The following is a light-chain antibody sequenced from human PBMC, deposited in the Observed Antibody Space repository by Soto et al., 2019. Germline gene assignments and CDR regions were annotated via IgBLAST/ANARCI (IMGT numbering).Light chain of an antibody. CDR2: SAS. Sequence: ETVLTQSPGTLSLSPGERATLSCRASQTVAGSYLAWYQQKPGQAHRLLIYSASTRVTGIPDRFSGSGSGIDFTLTISRLEPEDFAVYYCHHYANWYTFVQGNPLEIK. J-gene: IGKJ2*01. V-gene: IGKV3-20*01. CDR1: QTVAGSY. CDR3: HHYANWYT.